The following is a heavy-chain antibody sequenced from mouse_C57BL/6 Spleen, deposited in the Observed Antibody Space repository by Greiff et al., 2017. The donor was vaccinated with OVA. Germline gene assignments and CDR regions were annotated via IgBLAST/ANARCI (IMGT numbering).Heavy chain of an antibody. Sequence: DVHLVESGEGLVKPGGSLKLSCAASGFTFSSYAMSWVRQTPEKRLEWVATISDGGSYTYYPDNVKGRFTISRDNAKNNLYLQMSHLKSEDTAMYYCARDYYGSSPYAMDYWGQGTSVTVSS. J-gene: IGHJ4*01. CDR1: GFTFSSYA. D-gene: IGHD1-1*01. CDR2: ISDGGSYT. CDR3: ARDYYGSSPYAMDY. V-gene: IGHV5-4*01.